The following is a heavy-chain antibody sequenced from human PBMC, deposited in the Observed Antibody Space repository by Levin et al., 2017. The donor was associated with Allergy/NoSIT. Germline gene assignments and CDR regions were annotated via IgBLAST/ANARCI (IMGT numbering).Heavy chain of an antibody. Sequence: PSETLSLTCTVSGGSISSGDYYWNWIRQPPGKGLEWIGYIHYSGGTYYNPSLKSRVTISIDTSKNQFSLKLSSVTAADTAVYYCARIPAGSIMGATVFDYWGQGTLVTVSS. D-gene: IGHD1-26*01. CDR2: IHYSGGT. V-gene: IGHV4-30-4*01. CDR3: ARIPAGSIMGATVFDY. CDR1: GGSISSGDYY. J-gene: IGHJ4*02.